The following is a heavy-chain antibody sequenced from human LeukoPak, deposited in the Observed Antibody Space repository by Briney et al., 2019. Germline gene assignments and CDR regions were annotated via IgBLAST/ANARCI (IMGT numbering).Heavy chain of an antibody. D-gene: IGHD4-23*01. CDR1: GYSLCSGYY. CDR2: IYHSGST. Sequence: SETLSLTCSVSGYSLCSGYYWGWIRRPPGKGLEWTGSIYHSGSTYYNPSPKSPVTISVDTSKNQFSLKLSSAKAADTAVYYCARGTGSYGGNSDYWGQGTLVTVSS. CDR3: ARGTGSYGGNSDY. V-gene: IGHV4-38-2*02. J-gene: IGHJ4*02.